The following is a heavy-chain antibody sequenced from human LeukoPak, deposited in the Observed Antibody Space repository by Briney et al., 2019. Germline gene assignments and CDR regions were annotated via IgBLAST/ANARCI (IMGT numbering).Heavy chain of an antibody. J-gene: IGHJ4*02. CDR1: GFTFSSYA. D-gene: IGHD2-15*01. Sequence: GGSLRLSCAASGFTFSSYAMSWVRQAPGKGLEWVPAISGSGGSTYYADSVKGRFTISRDNSKNTLYLQMNSLRAEDTAVYYCAKTEDRDIVVVVAALVFDYWGQGTLVTVSS. CDR3: AKTEDRDIVVVVAALVFDY. V-gene: IGHV3-23*01. CDR2: ISGSGGST.